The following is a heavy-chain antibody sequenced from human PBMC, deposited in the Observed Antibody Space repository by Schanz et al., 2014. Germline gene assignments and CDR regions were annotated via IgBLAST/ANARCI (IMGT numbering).Heavy chain of an antibody. V-gene: IGHV3-7*05. CDR3: ATASSPVREAGAGSSFHL. Sequence: EVQLLESGGGLVQPGGSLRLSCAASGFTFSTSAMSWVRQVPGKGLEWVANIKRDGSEKNYLDSVKGRFTISRDNAKNSLYLQMNSLKIEDTAVYYCATASSPVREAGAGSSFHLWGQGTLVTVSP. D-gene: IGHD6-13*01. CDR2: IKRDGSEK. J-gene: IGHJ5*02. CDR1: GFTFSTSA.